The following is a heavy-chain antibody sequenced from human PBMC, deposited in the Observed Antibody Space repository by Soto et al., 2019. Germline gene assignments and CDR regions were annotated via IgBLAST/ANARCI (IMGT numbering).Heavy chain of an antibody. CDR1: GFTFTSYW. CDR2: IKGDETTS. J-gene: IGHJ4*02. D-gene: IGHD3-10*01. CDR3: ARGAFGSYYVDY. V-gene: IGHV3-74*01. Sequence: EVQVVESGGASVQPGGSLSLSCAASGFTFTSYWIHWVRQAPGKGLLWMSRIKGDETTSSYADSVKGRFTISRDNAKNTVYLQMNSLRAEDTAVYYCARGAFGSYYVDYWGQGTLVTVPS.